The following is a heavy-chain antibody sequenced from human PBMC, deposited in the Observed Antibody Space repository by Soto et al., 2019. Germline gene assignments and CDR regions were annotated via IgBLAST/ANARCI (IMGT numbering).Heavy chain of an antibody. CDR2: IWYDGSNK. V-gene: IGHV3-33*01. CDR3: ARGVSLRFLEWFHNWFDP. J-gene: IGHJ5*02. D-gene: IGHD3-3*01. Sequence: GGSLRLSCAASGFTFSSYGMHWVRQAPGKGLEWVAVIWYDGSNKYYADSVKGRFTISRDNSKNTLYLQMNSLRAEDTAVYYCARGVSLRFLEWFHNWFDPWGQGTLVTVSS. CDR1: GFTFSSYG.